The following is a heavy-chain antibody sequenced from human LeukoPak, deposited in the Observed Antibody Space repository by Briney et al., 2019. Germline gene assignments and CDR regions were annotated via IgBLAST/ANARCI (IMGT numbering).Heavy chain of an antibody. V-gene: IGHV3-23*01. Sequence: GGSLRLSCAASGFTFSNHAMSWVRQAPGKGLEWVSAISSNGGSTYYADSGKGRFTIFRDNSKNTVTLQVNSLRAEDTAVYYCAKLGATKGVDYWGQGTLVTVSS. D-gene: IGHD1-26*01. CDR1: GFTFSNHA. J-gene: IGHJ4*02. CDR3: AKLGATKGVDY. CDR2: ISSNGGST.